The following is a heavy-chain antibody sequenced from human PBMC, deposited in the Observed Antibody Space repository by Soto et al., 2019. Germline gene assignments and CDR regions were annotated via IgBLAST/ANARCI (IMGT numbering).Heavy chain of an antibody. CDR3: AKVGDSHSFDY. V-gene: IGHV3-9*01. Sequence: EVQLVESGGGLVQPGRSLRLSCAASGFTFDDYAMHWVRQAPGKGLEWVSGISWNSGSIGYADSVKGRFTISRDNAKNSLYLQMNSLRAEDTALYYCAKVGDSHSFDYWGQGTLVTVSS. CDR2: ISWNSGSI. CDR1: GFTFDDYA. J-gene: IGHJ4*02.